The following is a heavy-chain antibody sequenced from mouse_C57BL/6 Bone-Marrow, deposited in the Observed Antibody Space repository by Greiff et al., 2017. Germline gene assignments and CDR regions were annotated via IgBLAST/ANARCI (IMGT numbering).Heavy chain of an antibody. J-gene: IGHJ1*03. V-gene: IGHV5-2*01. D-gene: IGHD1-1*01. Sequence: EVKLLESGGGLVQPGESLKLSCESNEYEFPSHDMSWVRKTPEKRLELVAAINSDGGSTYYPDTMERRFIISRDNTKKTLYLQMSSLRSEDTALYYCARRDGSSYGWYFDVWGTGTTVTVSS. CDR2: INSDGGST. CDR3: ARRDGSSYGWYFDV. CDR1: EYEFPSHD.